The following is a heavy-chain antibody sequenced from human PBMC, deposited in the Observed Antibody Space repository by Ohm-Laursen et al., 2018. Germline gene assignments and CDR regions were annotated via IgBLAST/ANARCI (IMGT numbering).Heavy chain of an antibody. V-gene: IGHV3-21*01. CDR3: ATADSSSWYYFDY. D-gene: IGHD6-13*01. CDR1: GFTFSTYT. J-gene: IGHJ4*02. CDR2: ISSSSTYI. Sequence: SLRLSCAASGFTFSTYTMNWVRQAPGKGLEWVSSISSSSTYIYYADSVKGRFIISRDNAKNSLYLQMNSLRAEDTAAYYCATADSSSWYYFDYWGQGTLVTVSS.